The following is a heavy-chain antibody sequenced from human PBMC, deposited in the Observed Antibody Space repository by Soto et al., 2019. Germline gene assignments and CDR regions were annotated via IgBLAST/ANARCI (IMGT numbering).Heavy chain of an antibody. Sequence: EVQLVESGGGLVQPGGSLRLSCAASGFTVSSNYMSWVRQAPGKGLEWVSVIYSGDTTYYADSVRGRFTISRHNSKNTLYLQMKSLRAEDTAVYYCARVRDGSGSYNFDYWGQGTLVTVSS. J-gene: IGHJ4*02. V-gene: IGHV3-53*04. CDR3: ARVRDGSGSYNFDY. CDR1: GFTVSSNY. CDR2: IYSGDTT. D-gene: IGHD3-10*01.